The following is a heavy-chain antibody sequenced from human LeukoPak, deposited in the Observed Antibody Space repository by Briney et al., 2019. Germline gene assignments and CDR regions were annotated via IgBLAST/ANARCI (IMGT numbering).Heavy chain of an antibody. CDR3: ERFMAGYNSYFFDIHG. CDR2: ISYDGSNK. D-gene: IGHD5-24*01. J-gene: IGHJ6*02. CDR1: GFTLRSYC. Sequence: GGSLRPSCAVPGFTLRSYCTNWVRQAPGKGLEWVAVISYDGSNKYYADSVKGRFTISRDNSQNTLYLQMNSLRLEDTAVCYCERFMAGYNSYFFDIHGWGQGTTVTVSS. V-gene: IGHV3-30*03.